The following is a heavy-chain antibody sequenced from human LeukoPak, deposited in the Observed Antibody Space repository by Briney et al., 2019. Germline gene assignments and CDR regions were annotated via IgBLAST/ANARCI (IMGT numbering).Heavy chain of an antibody. V-gene: IGHV1-69*05. CDR3: ARGVGDGYNLFIS. CDR2: IIPIFGTA. CDR1: GGTFSSYA. J-gene: IGHJ4*02. D-gene: IGHD5-24*01. Sequence: SVKVSCKASGGTFSSYAISWARQAPGQGLEWMGEIIPIFGTANYAQKFQGRVTITTDESTSTAYMGLSSLRSEDTAVYYCARGVGDGYNLFISWGQGTLVTVSS.